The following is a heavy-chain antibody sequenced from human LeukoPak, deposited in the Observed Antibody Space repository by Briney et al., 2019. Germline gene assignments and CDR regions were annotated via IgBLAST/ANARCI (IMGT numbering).Heavy chain of an antibody. Sequence: SETLSLTCTVSGGSISSGGYYWSWIRQHPWKGLEWIGYIYYSGSTYYNPSLKSRVTISVDTSKNQFSLKLSSVTAADTAVYYCARSPYYDFWSAPDWFDPWGQGTLVTVSS. J-gene: IGHJ5*02. D-gene: IGHD3-3*01. V-gene: IGHV4-31*03. CDR3: ARSPYYDFWSAPDWFDP. CDR1: GGSISSGGYY. CDR2: IYYSGST.